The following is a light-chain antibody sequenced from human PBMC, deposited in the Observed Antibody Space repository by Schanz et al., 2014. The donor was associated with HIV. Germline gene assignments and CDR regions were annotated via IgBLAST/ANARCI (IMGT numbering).Light chain of an antibody. Sequence: QSALTQPASVSGSPGQSITISCTGTSSDVGGYNYLSPYQQHPGKAPKLMIYDVSNRPSGVSNRFSGSKSGNTASLTISGLQAEDEADYYCSSYTSSSTLVFGGGTKLTVL. CDR1: SSDVGGYNY. CDR2: DVS. V-gene: IGLV2-14*03. CDR3: SSYTSSSTLV. J-gene: IGLJ2*01.